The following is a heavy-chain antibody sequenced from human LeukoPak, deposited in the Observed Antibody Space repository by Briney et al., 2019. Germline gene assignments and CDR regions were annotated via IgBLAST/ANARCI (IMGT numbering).Heavy chain of an antibody. D-gene: IGHD3-22*01. CDR1: GFTFSSYG. V-gene: IGHV3-33*01. CDR3: AREHYYDSSGYYYSGSEWLDY. Sequence: SGGSLRLSCAASGFTFSSYGMHWVRQAPGKGLEWVAVIWYDGSNKYYADSVKGRFTIPRDNSKNTLFLQMNSLRAEDTAVYYCAREHYYDSSGYYYSGSEWLDYWGQGTLVTVSS. J-gene: IGHJ4*02. CDR2: IWYDGSNK.